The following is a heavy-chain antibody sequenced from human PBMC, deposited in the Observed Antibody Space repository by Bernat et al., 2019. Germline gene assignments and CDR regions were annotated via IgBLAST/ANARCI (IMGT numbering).Heavy chain of an antibody. CDR3: ARDLSTTYYFDY. D-gene: IGHD4-17*01. V-gene: IGHV3-33*01. CDR2: IWYDGNDK. Sequence: QVQLVESGGGVVQPGRSLRLSCAASGFTFSSYGMHWVRQAPVKGLEWVAVIWYDGNDKYYADSVKGRFTISRDNSKNTLYLQMNSLRAEDTAVYYCARDLSTTYYFDYWGQGTLVSVSS. J-gene: IGHJ4*02. CDR1: GFTFSSYG.